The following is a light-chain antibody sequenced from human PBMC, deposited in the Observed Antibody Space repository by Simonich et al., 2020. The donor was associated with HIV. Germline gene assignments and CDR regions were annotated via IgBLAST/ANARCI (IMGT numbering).Light chain of an antibody. CDR1: QSVGSY. V-gene: IGKV3-11*01. Sequence: EIVLTQSPATLSLSPGERAALSCRASQSVGSYLAWYQQKPGQAPRLLIYDASNRATGIPARCSGSGSGTDFTLTISSLEPEDFAVYYCQQRSNWPLFTFGPGTKVDIK. J-gene: IGKJ3*01. CDR2: DAS. CDR3: QQRSNWPLFT.